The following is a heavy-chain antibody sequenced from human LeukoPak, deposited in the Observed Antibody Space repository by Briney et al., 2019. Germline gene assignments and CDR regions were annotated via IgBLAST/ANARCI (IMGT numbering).Heavy chain of an antibody. J-gene: IGHJ4*02. V-gene: IGHV4-59*08. CDR2: IYYSGST. CDR3: ARRGYCDY. Sequence: PSETLSLTCTVSGGSISNYYWSWIRQPPGKGLEWIGYIYYSGSTYYNPSLKSRVTISVDTSKNQFFLKRRSVTAADTAVYFCARRGYCDYGGRGTRVTVSS. CDR1: GGSISNYY.